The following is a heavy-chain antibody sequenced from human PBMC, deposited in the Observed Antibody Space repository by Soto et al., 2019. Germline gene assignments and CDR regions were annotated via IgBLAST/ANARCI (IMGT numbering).Heavy chain of an antibody. D-gene: IGHD5-18*01. Sequence: SETLSLSCTVSGGSVTSDEDYWTWIRQSPGKGLEWIGYISNSGSTGYNPSLKTRLSMSVDRSKNQFTLRLTSVTAADTAVYFCATESGSTYGYFDHWGQGTQVTVSS. CDR3: ATESGSTYGYFDH. CDR2: ISNSGST. J-gene: IGHJ4*02. V-gene: IGHV4-30-4*01. CDR1: GGSVTSDEDY.